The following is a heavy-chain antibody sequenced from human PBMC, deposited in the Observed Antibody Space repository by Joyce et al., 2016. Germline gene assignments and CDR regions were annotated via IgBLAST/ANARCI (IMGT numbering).Heavy chain of an antibody. CDR2: IIPSLGTT. CDR3: ATDRLASYYYYYIGV. Sequence: QVQLEQSGAEVKKPGSSVRVSCKASGGTFISYTITWVRQAPGQGLGWMGRIIPSLGTTYYAQKCQGRVTITADKSTSTAYMGLSSLTTGATAIYYCATDRLASYYYYYIGVWGKGTTVTVSS. J-gene: IGHJ6*03. CDR1: GGTFISYT. V-gene: IGHV1-69*08.